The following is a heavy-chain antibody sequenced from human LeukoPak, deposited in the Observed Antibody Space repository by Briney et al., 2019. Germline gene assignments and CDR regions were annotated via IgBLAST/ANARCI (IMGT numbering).Heavy chain of an antibody. D-gene: IGHD6-13*01. CDR3: AKESIAAAGSFDY. J-gene: IGHJ4*02. V-gene: IGHV3-9*03. Sequence: GRSLRLSCAASCFTFDDYAVHWGRIAPGRGLGMVSGISWNSGSIGYADSVKGRFTISRDNAKNSLYLQMNSLRAEDMALYYCAKESIAAAGSFDYWGQGTLVTVSS. CDR2: ISWNSGSI. CDR1: CFTFDDYA.